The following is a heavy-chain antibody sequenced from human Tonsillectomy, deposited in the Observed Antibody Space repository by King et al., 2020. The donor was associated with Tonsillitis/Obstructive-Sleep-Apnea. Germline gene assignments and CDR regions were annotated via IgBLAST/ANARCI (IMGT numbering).Heavy chain of an antibody. CDR2: IDPGDSYT. D-gene: IGHD5/OR15-5a*01. V-gene: IGHV5-10-1*03. CDR1: GYSFSNYW. Sequence: QLVQSGAEVKKPGESLRISCEGSGYSFSNYWINWVRQMPGKGLEWMGMIDPGDSYTNYSPSFQGHVTISADKSISTAYLQWSSLKASDTAMYYCAIRVYDDTACSMDVWGQGTTVIVSS. J-gene: IGHJ6*02. CDR3: AIRVYDDTACSMDV.